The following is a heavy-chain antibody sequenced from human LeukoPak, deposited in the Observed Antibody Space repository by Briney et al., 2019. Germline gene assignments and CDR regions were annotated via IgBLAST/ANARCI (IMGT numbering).Heavy chain of an antibody. D-gene: IGHD3-22*01. CDR3: AKYYYDSSGYQPIDY. V-gene: IGHV4-4*02. CDR2: IYHSGST. CDR1: GGSISSSNW. Sequence: SETLSLTCTVSGGSISSSNWWSWVRQPPGKGLEWIGEIYHSGSTNYNPSLKSRVTISVDKSKNQFSLKLSSVTAADTAVYYCAKYYYDSSGYQPIDYWGQGTLVTVSS. J-gene: IGHJ4*02.